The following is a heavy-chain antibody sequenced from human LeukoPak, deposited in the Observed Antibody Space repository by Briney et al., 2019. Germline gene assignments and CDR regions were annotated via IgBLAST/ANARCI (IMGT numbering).Heavy chain of an antibody. J-gene: IGHJ4*02. CDR2: IKSKTDGGTT. D-gene: IGHD2-2*01. CDR1: GFTFSNAW. Sequence: PGGSLRLSCAASGFTFSNAWMSWVRQAPGKGLEWVGRIKSKTDGGTTDYAAPVKGRFTISRDDSKNTLYLQMNSLRAEDTAVYYCARAEVQYCSSTSCYCDYWGQGTLVTVSS. V-gene: IGHV3-15*01. CDR3: ARAEVQYCSSTSCYCDY.